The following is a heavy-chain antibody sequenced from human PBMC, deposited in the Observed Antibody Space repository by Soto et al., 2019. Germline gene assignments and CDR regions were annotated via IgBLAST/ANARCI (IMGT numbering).Heavy chain of an antibody. CDR2: INPKFGDT. D-gene: IGHD3-10*02. J-gene: IGHJ6*02. V-gene: IGHV1-2*02. CDR1: GYTFTAYH. Sequence: QVRLVQSGAEVKEPGDSVRVSCEASGYTFTAYHIHWVRQAPGQGLERMGWINPKFGDTGYAQDFQGRVSMTRDMSISTVYMELSRLTSDDTAIYYCARNMDYYYGRGSGNGHGVWGQGTTVTVFS. CDR3: ARNMDYYYGRGSGNGHGV.